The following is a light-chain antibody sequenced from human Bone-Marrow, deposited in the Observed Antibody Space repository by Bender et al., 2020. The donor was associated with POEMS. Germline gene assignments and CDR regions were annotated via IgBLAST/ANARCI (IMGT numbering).Light chain of an antibody. J-gene: IGLJ2*01. V-gene: IGLV1-47*02. CDR1: DSNFGGNN. Sequence: QSVLTQPPSASGTPGQSVIISCSGTDSNFGGNNVNWYQQLPGRAPRLLIYSDDQRPSGVPDRFSASKSDTSASLAISGLRSEDEADYYCAAWDDSLSVVFGGGTKLTVL. CDR3: AAWDDSLSVV. CDR2: SDD.